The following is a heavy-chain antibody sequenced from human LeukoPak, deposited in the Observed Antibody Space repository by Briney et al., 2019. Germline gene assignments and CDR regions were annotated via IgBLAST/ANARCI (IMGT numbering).Heavy chain of an antibody. J-gene: IGHJ5*02. V-gene: IGHV3-20*04. Sequence: PGGSLRLSCAASGFTFDDYGMSWVRQAPGKGLEWVSGINWNGGSTGYADSVKGRFTISRDNAKNSLYLQMNSLRAEDTALYYCARDYSSSWYNWFDPWGQGTLVTVSS. CDR3: ARDYSSSWYNWFDP. CDR2: INWNGGST. D-gene: IGHD6-13*01. CDR1: GFTFDDYG.